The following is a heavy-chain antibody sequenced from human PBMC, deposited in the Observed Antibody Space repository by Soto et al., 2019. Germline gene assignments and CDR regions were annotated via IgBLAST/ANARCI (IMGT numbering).Heavy chain of an antibody. Sequence: EVQLLESGGGLVQPGGSLRLSFAASGFTFSSYAMSWVRQAPGKGLEWVSAISGTGGSTYYADSVKGRFTISRDNSKNTLYLQMNSLRAEDTAVYYCAKGRSLWGYYYYGMDVWGQGTTVTVSS. CDR1: GFTFSSYA. J-gene: IGHJ6*02. CDR3: AKGRSLWGYYYYGMDV. CDR2: ISGTGGST. V-gene: IGHV3-23*01. D-gene: IGHD7-27*01.